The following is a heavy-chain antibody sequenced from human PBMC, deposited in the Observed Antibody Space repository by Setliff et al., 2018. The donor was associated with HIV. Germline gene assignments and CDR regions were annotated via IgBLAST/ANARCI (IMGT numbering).Heavy chain of an antibody. CDR2: IHFSGST. CDR3: ARPSLGIGGGALFDY. V-gene: IGHV4-39*01. Sequence: LSLTCTVSGASVNTNNYYWGWIRQPPGKGLEWIGDIHFSGSTYYSPSLRSRVTIYVGTSKRQFFLSLSSVTAADAAVYFCARPSLGIGGGALFDYWGQGILVTVSS. CDR1: GASVNTNNYY. J-gene: IGHJ4*02. D-gene: IGHD3-16*01.